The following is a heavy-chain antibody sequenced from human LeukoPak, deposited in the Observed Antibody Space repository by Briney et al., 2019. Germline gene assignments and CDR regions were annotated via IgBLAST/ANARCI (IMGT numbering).Heavy chain of an antibody. Sequence: GGSLRLSCVVSGFTFSDCSMNWVRQAPGKGLEWVSGIRGSGGSTYYADSVKGRFTISRDISKNTLYLQMNSLRAEDTALYYCAKKIHYGDYDYYYGMDVWGQGTTVTVSS. CDR3: AKKIHYGDYDYYYGMDV. CDR1: GFTFSDCS. CDR2: IRGSGGST. V-gene: IGHV3-23*01. J-gene: IGHJ6*02. D-gene: IGHD4-17*01.